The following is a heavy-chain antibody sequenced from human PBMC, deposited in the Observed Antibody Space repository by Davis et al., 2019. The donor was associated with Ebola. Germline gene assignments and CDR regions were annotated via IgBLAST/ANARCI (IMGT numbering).Heavy chain of an antibody. CDR2: INPNSGGT. D-gene: IGHD2-8*01. J-gene: IGHJ5*02. Sequence: ASVKVSCKASGYTFTGYYMHWVRQAPGQGLEWMGCINPNSGGTNYAQKFQGWVTMTRDTSISTAYMELSRLRSDDTAVYYCAREGLGYCTNGVCLSGWFDPWGQGTLVTVSS. CDR1: GYTFTGYY. CDR3: AREGLGYCTNGVCLSGWFDP. V-gene: IGHV1-2*04.